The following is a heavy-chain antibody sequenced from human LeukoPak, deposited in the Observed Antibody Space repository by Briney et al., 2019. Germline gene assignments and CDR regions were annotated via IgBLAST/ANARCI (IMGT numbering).Heavy chain of an antibody. Sequence: SETLSLTCTVSGGSISSYYWSWMRQPPGKGLEWIGYIYYSGNTNYNPSLKSRVTISIDTSKNQSSLKLSSVTAADTAVYYCARVGNGCLDYWGQGTLVTVSS. V-gene: IGHV4-59*01. CDR1: GGSISSYY. CDR2: IYYSGNT. D-gene: IGHD6-19*01. J-gene: IGHJ4*02. CDR3: ARVGNGCLDY.